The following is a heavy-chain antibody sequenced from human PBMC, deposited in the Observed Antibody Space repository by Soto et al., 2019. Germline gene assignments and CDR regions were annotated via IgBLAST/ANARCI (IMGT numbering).Heavy chain of an antibody. J-gene: IGHJ4*02. V-gene: IGHV3-21*01. D-gene: IGHD2-15*01. CDR3: ARDDAVLTYYFDY. CDR1: GFTFSSYS. Sequence: GGSLRLSCAASGFTFSSYSMNWVRQAPGKGLEWVSSISSSSSYIYYADSVKGRFTISRDNAKNSLYLQMNSLRAEDTAVYYCARDDAVLTYYFDYSGQGTLVTVPS. CDR2: ISSSSSYI.